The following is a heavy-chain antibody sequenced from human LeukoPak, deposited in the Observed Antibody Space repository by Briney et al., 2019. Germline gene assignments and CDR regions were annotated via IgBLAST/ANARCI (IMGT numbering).Heavy chain of an antibody. V-gene: IGHV4-30-4*01. Sequence: SQTLSLTCTVSGGSISSGHYYWSWIRQPPGKGLECIGYIYFTGSTYYNPSLKSRVTISVDTSKNQFSLRLSSVTAADTAVYYCAKQRGDRVAYWGQGTLVTVSS. CDR3: AKQRGDRVAY. J-gene: IGHJ4*02. CDR2: IYFTGST. D-gene: IGHD4-17*01. CDR1: GGSISSGHYY.